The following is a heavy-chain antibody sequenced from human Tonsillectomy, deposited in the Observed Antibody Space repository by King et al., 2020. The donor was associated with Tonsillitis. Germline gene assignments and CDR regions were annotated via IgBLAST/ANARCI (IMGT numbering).Heavy chain of an antibody. CDR3: ARDPGVATIWDRPIDY. D-gene: IGHD5-12*01. CDR1: GFTFGDYG. V-gene: IGHV3-20*04. J-gene: IGHJ4*02. Sequence: VQLVESGGGVVRPGGSLRLSCAASGFTFGDYGMSWVRHAPGKGLEWVSGIIWNGGSTDYADSVKGRSTIYRDNAKNSLYLQMNSLRAEDTALYCCARDPGVATIWDRPIDYWGQGTLVTVSS. CDR2: IIWNGGST.